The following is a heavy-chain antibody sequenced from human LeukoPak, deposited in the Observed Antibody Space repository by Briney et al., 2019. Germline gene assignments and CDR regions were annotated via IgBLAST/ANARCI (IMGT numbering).Heavy chain of an antibody. CDR2: IWYDGSNK. V-gene: IGHV3-33*03. J-gene: IGHJ4*02. D-gene: IGHD3-10*01. CDR1: GFTFSNYG. Sequence: QPGRSLRLSCAASGFTFSNYGMHWVRQAPGKGLEWVAVIWYDGSNKYCADSVKGRFTISRDNTKKSLYLQMNSLRVEDTAVHYCAPEATGVVDYWGQGTLVTVSS. CDR3: APEATGVVDY.